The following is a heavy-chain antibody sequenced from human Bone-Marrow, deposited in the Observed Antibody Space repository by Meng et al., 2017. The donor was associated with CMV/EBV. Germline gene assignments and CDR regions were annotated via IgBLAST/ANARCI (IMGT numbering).Heavy chain of an antibody. CDR2: IIPIFGTA. CDR3: ARVGYSSSWSFDY. V-gene: IGHV1-69*05. D-gene: IGHD6-13*01. J-gene: IGHJ4*02. Sequence: SVKVSCKASGGTFSSYAISWVRQAPGQGLEWMGGIIPIFGTANYAQKFQGIVTITTDGSTSTAYMELSSLRSEDTAVYYCARVGYSSSWSFDYWGQVTLVTVSS. CDR1: GGTFSSYA.